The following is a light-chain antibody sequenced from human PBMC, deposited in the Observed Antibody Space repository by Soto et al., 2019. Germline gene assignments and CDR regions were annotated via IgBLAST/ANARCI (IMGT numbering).Light chain of an antibody. J-gene: IGKJ2*01. CDR2: AAS. V-gene: IGKV1-39*01. Sequence: DIQMTQSPSSLSASVGDRVTITCRASQGISSHLNWYQQKPGKAPKLLIYAASSLQSGVPSRFSGSGSGTDFTLTISSLQPEDFATYYCQQSYSTPYTVGQGTKLEIK. CDR1: QGISSH. CDR3: QQSYSTPYT.